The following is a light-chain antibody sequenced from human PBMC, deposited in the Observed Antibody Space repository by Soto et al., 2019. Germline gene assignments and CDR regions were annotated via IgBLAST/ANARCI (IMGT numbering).Light chain of an antibody. V-gene: IGLV1-47*02. CDR3: AAWDDNLSGVG. CDR1: SSNIESNF. J-gene: IGLJ2*01. Sequence: QSVLTQTPSASGTPGQRVTISCSGSSSNIESNFVYWYQQLPGTAPKVLIYSNNQRPSGVPDRFSGSKSGTSASLAISGLRSEDEAEYYCAAWDDNLSGVGFGGGTKLTVL. CDR2: SNN.